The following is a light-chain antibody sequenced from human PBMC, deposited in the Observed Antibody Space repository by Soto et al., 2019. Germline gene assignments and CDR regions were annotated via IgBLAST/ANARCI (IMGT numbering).Light chain of an antibody. CDR1: QSVSSSY. Sequence: EGVLTQSPGTLSLSPGERATLSCRASQSVSSSYLAWYQQKPGQAPRLLIYGASSRATGIPDRFSGSGSGTDFTLTISRLEPEDFAVYYCQQYGSSPGTFGQGTKADI. CDR3: QQYGSSPGT. V-gene: IGKV3-20*01. CDR2: GAS. J-gene: IGKJ1*01.